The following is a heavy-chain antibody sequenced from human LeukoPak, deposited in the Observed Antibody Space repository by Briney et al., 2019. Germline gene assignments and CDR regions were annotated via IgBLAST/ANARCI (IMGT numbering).Heavy chain of an antibody. J-gene: IGHJ4*02. V-gene: IGHV4-39*01. CDR3: ARLYWEEPDY. CDR2: IYYSGST. D-gene: IGHD2-8*02. Sequence: SETLSLTCTVSGGSISSYYWGWIRQPPGKGLEWIGNIYYSGSTHYNPSLKSRVTISVDTSKNQFSLRLSSVTAADTAVYYCARLYWEEPDYWGQGTLVTVSS. CDR1: GGSISSYY.